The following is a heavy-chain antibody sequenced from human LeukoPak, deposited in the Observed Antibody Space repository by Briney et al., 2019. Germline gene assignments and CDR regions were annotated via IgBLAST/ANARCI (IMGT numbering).Heavy chain of an antibody. CDR1: GYTLTELS. CDR2: FDPEDGET. J-gene: IGHJ4*02. D-gene: IGHD1-1*01. V-gene: IGHV1-24*01. Sequence: GASVKVSCKISGYTLTELSMHLVRQAPGKGLEWMGGFDPEDGETIYAQKFQGRVTMTEDTSTDTAYMELSSLRSEDTAVYYCATPLGNWNDVYYFVYWGQGTLVTVSS. CDR3: ATPLGNWNDVYYFVY.